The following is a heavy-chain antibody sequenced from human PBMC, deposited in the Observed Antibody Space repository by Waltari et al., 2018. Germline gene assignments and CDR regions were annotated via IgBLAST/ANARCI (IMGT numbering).Heavy chain of an antibody. J-gene: IGHJ4*02. CDR1: GGSTSSGDY. CDR3: ARGELLFDY. D-gene: IGHD1-7*01. CDR2: IYHRGST. V-gene: IGHV4-31*03. Sequence: PLQESGPGLVNPSQTPSLPCTVSGGSTSSGDYWNWSRQEPGKGLEWFGSIYHRGSTFYNPSLQSRVTISVDTSKNQFSLKLNSVTAADTAVYYCARGELLFDYWGQGALVTVSS.